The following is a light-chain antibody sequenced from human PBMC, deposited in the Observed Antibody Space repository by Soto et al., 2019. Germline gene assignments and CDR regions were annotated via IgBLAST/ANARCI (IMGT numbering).Light chain of an antibody. J-gene: IGKJ1*01. CDR2: GAS. Sequence: IKMTKSPPSRSESEGDSVTIPCGESKNITTYLTWNQKKQGEAPSLLIYGASNLRSGVPSRFTASGSGTDFTLTISSLQPENFAPYYCQQSFSTPATFGQGT. CDR1: KNITTY. CDR3: QQSFSTPAT. V-gene: IGKV1-39*01.